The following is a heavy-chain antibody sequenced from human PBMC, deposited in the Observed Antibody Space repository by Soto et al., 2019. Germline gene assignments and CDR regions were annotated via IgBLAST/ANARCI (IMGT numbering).Heavy chain of an antibody. CDR1: GYTFTSYY. D-gene: IGHD3-3*01. Sequence: QVQLVQSGAEVKKPGASVKVSCKASGYTFTSYYMHWVRQAPGQGLEWMGIINPSGGSTSYAQKFQGRVTMPRDTSTSPVYMELSSLRSEDTAVYYCNRFLGGDAMDVWGQGTTVTVSS. CDR3: NRFLGGDAMDV. J-gene: IGHJ6*02. V-gene: IGHV1-46*01. CDR2: INPSGGST.